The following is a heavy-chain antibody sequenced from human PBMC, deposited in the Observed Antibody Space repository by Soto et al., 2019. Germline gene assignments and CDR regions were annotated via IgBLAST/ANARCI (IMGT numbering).Heavy chain of an antibody. CDR1: GQTFHSYA. CDR2: ISDSGDNT. D-gene: IGHD5-12*01. J-gene: IGHJ3*02. V-gene: IGHV3-23*01. CDR3: VRDRVVARIRGLYHAFDI. Sequence: PGVSLRLSCVVSGQTFHSYALNWVRQAPEKWLGWVSYISDSGDNTYYADSVKGRFTISRDDARDTLYLQMNSLRAEDTAVYYCVRDRVVARIRGLYHAFDIWGQGTMVTVSS.